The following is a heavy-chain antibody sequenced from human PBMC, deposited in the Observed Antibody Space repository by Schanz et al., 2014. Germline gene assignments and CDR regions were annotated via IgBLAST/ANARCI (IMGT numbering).Heavy chain of an antibody. CDR1: GFVFGDYY. Sequence: VQLLESGGGLVQPGGSLRLSCAASGFVFGDYYMTWIRQAPGKGLEWIGSIYYSGTTNYSPSLNSRVTISLDMSKKSFSLNLSAVTTADAAVYYCARDPWVGEKDAFDFWGRGTMVIVSS. V-gene: IGHV4-59*01. CDR3: ARDPWVGEKDAFDF. D-gene: IGHD3-10*01. J-gene: IGHJ3*01. CDR2: IYYSGTT.